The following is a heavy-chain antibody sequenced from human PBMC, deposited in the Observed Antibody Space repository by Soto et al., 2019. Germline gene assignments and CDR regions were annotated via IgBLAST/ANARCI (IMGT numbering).Heavy chain of an antibody. CDR1: GGTFSSYT. CDR3: ARGYSGYSPFDY. V-gene: IGHV1-69*02. J-gene: IGHJ4*02. Sequence: QVQLVQSGAEVKKPGSSVKVSCKASGGTFSSYTISWVRQAPGQGLEWMGRIIPILGIANYAQKFQGRVTITADKSTSTAYMELSCLRSEDTSVYYCARGYSGYSPFDYWGQGTLVTVSS. CDR2: IIPILGIA. D-gene: IGHD5-12*01.